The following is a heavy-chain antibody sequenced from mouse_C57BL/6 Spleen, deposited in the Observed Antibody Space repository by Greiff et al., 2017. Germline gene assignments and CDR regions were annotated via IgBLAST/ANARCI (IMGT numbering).Heavy chain of an antibody. Sequence: VKLQQPGAELVKPGASVKMSCKASGYTFTSYWITWVKQRPGQGLEWIGDIYPGSGSTNYNEKFKSKATLTVDTSSSTAYMQLSSLTSEDSAVYYCARRNYSNPWFAYWGQGTLVTVSA. V-gene: IGHV1-55*01. CDR2: IYPGSGST. CDR3: ARRNYSNPWFAY. D-gene: IGHD2-5*01. J-gene: IGHJ3*01. CDR1: GYTFTSYW.